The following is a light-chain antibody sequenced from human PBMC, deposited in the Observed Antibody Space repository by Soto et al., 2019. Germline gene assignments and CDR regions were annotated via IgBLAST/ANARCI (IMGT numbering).Light chain of an antibody. J-gene: IGKJ1*01. CDR3: QQFVGWT. V-gene: IGKV3-20*01. CDR2: GTS. CDR1: QTISSNH. Sequence: EIVLTQSPGTLSVSPGERATLSCRASQTISSNHLAWYQQKPGQAPSLLIYGTSSRATGIPDRFSGSGSGTDFTLTISRLEPEDSAIYYCQQFVGWTCGQGPRWK.